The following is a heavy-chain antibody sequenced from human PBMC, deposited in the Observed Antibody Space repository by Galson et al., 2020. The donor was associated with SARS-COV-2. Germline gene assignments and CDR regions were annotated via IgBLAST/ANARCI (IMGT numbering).Heavy chain of an antibody. D-gene: IGHD6-13*01. J-gene: IGHJ5*02. CDR2: IYDTGST. Sequence: SETLSLTCTIYGGSISNDYWSWIRQPPGKGLEWIGYIYDTGSTNYNPSLKTRVTISIDMSKSQFSLKVTSVTAADTAVYYCARTTRIAAGILFDPWGQGTLVTVSS. CDR1: GGSISNDY. V-gene: IGHV4-59*01. CDR3: ARTTRIAAGILFDP.